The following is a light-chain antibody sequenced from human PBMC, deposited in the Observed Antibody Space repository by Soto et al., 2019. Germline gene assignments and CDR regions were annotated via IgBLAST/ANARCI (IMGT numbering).Light chain of an antibody. J-gene: IGKJ1*01. V-gene: IGKV3-15*01. Sequence: ETVMTQSLVTLSVSAGERATVSCRASQSVASDLAWYQQKSGQPPRLLIFDASTRATGVPARFIGSGSGTEFTLTISSLQSEDFGFYYCQQYNNWPWTFGQGTKVDIK. CDR2: DAS. CDR3: QQYNNWPWT. CDR1: QSVASD.